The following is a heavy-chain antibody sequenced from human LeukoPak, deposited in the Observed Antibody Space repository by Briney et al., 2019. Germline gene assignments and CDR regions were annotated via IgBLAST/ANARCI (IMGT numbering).Heavy chain of an antibody. D-gene: IGHD2-21*01. CDR2: IHYSGST. CDR3: ARGYYKFDY. CDR1: GVSISNNY. J-gene: IGHJ4*02. Sequence: PSETLSLTCTVSGVSISNNYWSWIRQPPGKGLEWIGYIHYSGSTNDNPSLKSRVTISVDTSKNQFSLRLTSVTAADTAVYYCARGYYKFDYWGQGTLVTVSS. V-gene: IGHV4-59*08.